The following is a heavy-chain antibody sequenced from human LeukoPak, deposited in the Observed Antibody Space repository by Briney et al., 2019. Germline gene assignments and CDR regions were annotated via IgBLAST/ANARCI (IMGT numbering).Heavy chain of an antibody. D-gene: IGHD3-16*02. Sequence: SETLSLTCTVSGGSISSGSYYWSWIRQPAGKGLEWIGRIYTSGSTNYNPSLKSRVTTSVDTPKNQFSLKLSSVTAADTAVYYCASTSYDYVWGSYRTAFDYWGQGTLVTVSS. CDR2: IYTSGST. J-gene: IGHJ4*02. V-gene: IGHV4-61*02. CDR1: GGSISSGSYY. CDR3: ASTSYDYVWGSYRTAFDY.